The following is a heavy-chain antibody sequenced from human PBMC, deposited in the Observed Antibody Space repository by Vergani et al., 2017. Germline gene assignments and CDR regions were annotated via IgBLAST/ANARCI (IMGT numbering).Heavy chain of an antibody. CDR3: TRHGRSGWAGYFQH. D-gene: IGHD6-19*01. CDR2: IYYTGIT. CDR1: GVSIGSNSYY. J-gene: IGHJ1*01. V-gene: IGHV4-39*01. Sequence: QLQLQESGPGLVKPSETLSLTCTVSGVSIGSNSYYRGWIRQPPGKGLEWIGTIYYTGITYYNEAHKSRLTISVDTSKNQFSLNLTSVTAADTAVYYCTRHGRSGWAGYFQHWGQGTLVTASS.